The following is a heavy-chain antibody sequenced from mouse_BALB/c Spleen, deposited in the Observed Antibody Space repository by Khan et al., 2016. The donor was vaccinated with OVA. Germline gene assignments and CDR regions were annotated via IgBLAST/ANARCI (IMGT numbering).Heavy chain of an antibody. Sequence: VKLLESGAELVRPGASVKLSCKTSGYIFISYWIHWVKQRSGQGLEWIARIYPGTGSTYYNENFKGKATLTADKSSSTACMQLSSLKSEDSAVYFCARSSPTVVVFDYWGQGTTLTVSS. CDR3: ARSSPTVVVFDY. J-gene: IGHJ2*01. CDR2: IYPGTGST. CDR1: GYIFISYW. D-gene: IGHD1-1*01. V-gene: IGHV1S132*01.